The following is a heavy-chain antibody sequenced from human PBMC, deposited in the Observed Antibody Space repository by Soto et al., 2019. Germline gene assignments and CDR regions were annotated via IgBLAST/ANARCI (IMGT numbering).Heavy chain of an antibody. CDR1: GFSFNNHG. Sequence: GGSLRLSCAASGFSFNNHGMHWVRQAPGKGLEWVAVISYDGSYKYYADSVKGRFTISRDNSKNTLYLQMNSLRAEDTAVYYCAKDIVASIGGGLFDYWGQGTLVTVSS. CDR2: ISYDGSYK. CDR3: AKDIVASIGGGLFDY. D-gene: IGHD5-12*01. J-gene: IGHJ4*02. V-gene: IGHV3-33*06.